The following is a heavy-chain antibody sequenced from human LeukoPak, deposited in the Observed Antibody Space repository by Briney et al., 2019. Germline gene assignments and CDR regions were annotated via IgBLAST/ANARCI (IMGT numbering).Heavy chain of an antibody. D-gene: IGHD3-9*01. J-gene: IGHJ4*02. CDR1: GGSISTSNYY. CDR3: ARVTGYTIEDYFDY. V-gene: IGHV4-61*05. CDR2: IYYSGST. Sequence: SETLSLTCTVSGGSISTSNYYWGWIRQPPGKGLEWIGYIYYSGSTNYNPSLKSRVTISVDTSKNQFSLKLSSVTAADTAVYYCARVTGYTIEDYFDYWGQGTLVTVSS.